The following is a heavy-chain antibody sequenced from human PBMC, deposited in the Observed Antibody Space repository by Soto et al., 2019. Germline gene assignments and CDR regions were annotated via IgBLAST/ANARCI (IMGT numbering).Heavy chain of an antibody. CDR3: ARHFDVDPSLDQYYFDL. CDR2: IYASGRT. D-gene: IGHD3-9*01. J-gene: IGHJ2*01. CDR1: GVSITPYF. Sequence: QVQLQESGPGLVKPSETLSLTCTVSGVSITPYFWSWIRQPAGKAPEWVGHIYASGRTTYNPSLKSRVTMFVSQTQVSLRLTSVNAADTAVYYCARHFDVDPSLDQYYFDLWGRGALVTVSS. V-gene: IGHV4-4*07.